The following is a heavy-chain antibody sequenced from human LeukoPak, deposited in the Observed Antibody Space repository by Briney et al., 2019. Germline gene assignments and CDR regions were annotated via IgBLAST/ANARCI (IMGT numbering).Heavy chain of an antibody. V-gene: IGHV3-21*01. Sequence: GGSVRLSCAASGFNFSIYTMTWVRQAPGKGLEWVSSISVRSSYLYYADSVRGRFTISRDNAQTSVFLQMNSLRAEDTAVYYCARSDCSAPTCSTYYSHGLDVWGQGTALTVSS. CDR2: ISVRSSYL. CDR3: ARSDCSAPTCSTYYSHGLDV. CDR1: GFNFSIYT. D-gene: IGHD2-15*01. J-gene: IGHJ6*02.